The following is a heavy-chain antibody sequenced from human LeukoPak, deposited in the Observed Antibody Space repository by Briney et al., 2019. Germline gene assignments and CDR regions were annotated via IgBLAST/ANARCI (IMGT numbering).Heavy chain of an antibody. V-gene: IGHV1-2*02. Sequence: ASVKVSCKASGYTFTGNYMHWVRQAPGQGLEWMAWINPNSGGTNYAQKFQGRVTMTRDTSINTAYMELSRLRSDDTAVYYCARDPGSSGYETWGQGTLVTVSS. CDR2: INPNSGGT. J-gene: IGHJ5*02. CDR3: ARDPGSSGYET. D-gene: IGHD3-22*01. CDR1: GYTFTGNY.